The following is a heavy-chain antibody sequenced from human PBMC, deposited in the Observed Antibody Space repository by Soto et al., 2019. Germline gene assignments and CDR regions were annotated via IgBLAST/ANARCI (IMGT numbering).Heavy chain of an antibody. CDR3: ARVGYSSSWDYYYGMDV. CDR1: GDSGACNSAA. CDR2: TYYRSKWYN. D-gene: IGHD6-13*01. V-gene: IGHV6-1*01. J-gene: IGHJ6*02. Sequence: SQTLSLDCAFSGDSGACNSAAWNWIRQSPSRGLGWLGRTYYRSKWYNDYAVSVKSRITINPDTSKNQFSLQLNSVTPEDTAVYYCARVGYSSSWDYYYGMDVWGQGTTVTVSS.